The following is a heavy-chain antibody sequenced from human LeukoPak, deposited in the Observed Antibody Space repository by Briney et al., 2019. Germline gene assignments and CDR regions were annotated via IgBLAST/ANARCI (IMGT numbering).Heavy chain of an antibody. V-gene: IGHV4-34*01. CDR3: AGRVAARDVAFDT. D-gene: IGHD6-13*01. Sequence: SETLSLTCAVYGGSFSGYYWSWIRQPPGKGLEWIGEINHSGSTNYNPSLKSRVTISVDTSKNQFSLKLSSVTAADTAVYYCAGRVAARDVAFDTWGQGTMVTVSS. J-gene: IGHJ3*02. CDR2: INHSGST. CDR1: GGSFSGYY.